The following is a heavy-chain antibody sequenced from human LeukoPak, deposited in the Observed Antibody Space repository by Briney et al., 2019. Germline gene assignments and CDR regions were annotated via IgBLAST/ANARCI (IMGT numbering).Heavy chain of an antibody. D-gene: IGHD3-10*01. CDR1: GFTFSSYG. V-gene: IGHV3-33*01. CDR2: IWYDGSQK. J-gene: IGHJ4*02. CDR3: ARDLGNFNSGTAHFDY. Sequence: GRSLRLSCAPSGFTFSSYGFHWVRQAPGKGLEWVAVIWYDGSQKCYTGAVKGRFTISRDDSRTTLYLQMNSLRAEDTAVYYCARDLGNFNSGTAHFDYWGQGTLVTVPS.